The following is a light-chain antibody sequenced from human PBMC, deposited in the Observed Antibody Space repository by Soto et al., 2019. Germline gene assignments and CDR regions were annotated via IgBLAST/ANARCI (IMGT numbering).Light chain of an antibody. Sequence: DIQMTQSPSTLSSSVGDRVTITCRASQSISSWLAWYQQKPGKAPKLLIYDASSLESGVPSRFSGSGSGTAFTLTISSRQPDDVATYYCQQYNSYSPMYTFGQGTKLEIK. CDR3: QQYNSYSPMYT. CDR2: DAS. V-gene: IGKV1-5*01. J-gene: IGKJ2*01. CDR1: QSISSW.